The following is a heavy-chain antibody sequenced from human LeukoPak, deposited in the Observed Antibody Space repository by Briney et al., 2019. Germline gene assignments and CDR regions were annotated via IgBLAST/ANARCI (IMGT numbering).Heavy chain of an antibody. CDR3: ARAPLPPHDYGDYGGMDV. D-gene: IGHD4-17*01. V-gene: IGHV1-46*01. CDR2: INPSGGST. CDR1: GYTFTGYY. Sequence: EASVKVSCKASGYTFTGYYMHWVRQAPGQGLEWMGIINPSGGSTSYAQKFQGRVTMTRDMSTSTVYMELSSLRSEDTAVYYCARAPLPPHDYGDYGGMDVWGKGTTVTVSS. J-gene: IGHJ6*04.